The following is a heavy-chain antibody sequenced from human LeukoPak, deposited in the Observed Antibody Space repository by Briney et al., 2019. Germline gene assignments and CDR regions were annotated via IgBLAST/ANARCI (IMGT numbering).Heavy chain of an antibody. CDR3: ARPRWYPYGMDV. CDR1: GGSFSGYY. V-gene: IGHV4-34*01. Sequence: SETLSLTCAVYGGSFSGYYWSWIRQPPGKGLEWIGEINHSGSTNYNPSLKSRVTIPVDTSKNQFSLRLSSVTAADTAVYYCARPRWYPYGMDVWGQGTTVTVSS. D-gene: IGHD4-23*01. J-gene: IGHJ6*02. CDR2: INHSGST.